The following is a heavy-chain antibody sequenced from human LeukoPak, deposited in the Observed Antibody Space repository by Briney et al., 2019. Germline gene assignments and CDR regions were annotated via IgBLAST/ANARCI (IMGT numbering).Heavy chain of an antibody. CDR2: ISAYNGNT. V-gene: IGHV1-18*01. J-gene: IGHJ4*02. CDR3: ARVLGYSYGQSYFDY. CDR1: GYTFTSYG. D-gene: IGHD5-18*01. Sequence: ASVKVSCKASGYTFTSYGISWVRQAPGQGLEWMGWISAYNGNTNYAQRLQGRVTMTTDTSTSTAYMELRSLRSDDTAVYYCARVLGYSYGQSYFDYWGQGTLVTVSS.